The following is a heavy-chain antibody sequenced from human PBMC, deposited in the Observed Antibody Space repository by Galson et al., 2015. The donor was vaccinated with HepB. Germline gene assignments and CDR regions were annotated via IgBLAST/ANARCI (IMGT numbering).Heavy chain of an antibody. Sequence: SLRLSCAASGFTFSSYWLTRVRQAPGKGLEWVANIKEDGNEKYYVDSVKGRFTISRDNAKDSLYLQMNSLRTEDTAVYFCARDSRYSSVWSPRPLDYWGQGTLVTVSS. CDR2: IKEDGNEK. V-gene: IGHV3-7*03. CDR1: GFTFSSYW. D-gene: IGHD6-19*01. J-gene: IGHJ4*02. CDR3: ARDSRYSSVWSPRPLDY.